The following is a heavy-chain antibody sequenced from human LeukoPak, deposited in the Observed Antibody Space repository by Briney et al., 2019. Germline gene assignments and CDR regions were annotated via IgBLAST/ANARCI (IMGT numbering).Heavy chain of an antibody. CDR1: GFTFNNYA. Sequence: GGSLRLSCAASGFTFNNYAMSWVRQAPGKGLEWVSAISGSGGTTYYVDSVKGRFTISRDNAKNTQYLQIDSLRVEDTAVYYCARSLRSPRYCIDDTCYFDYWGQGTLVTVSS. D-gene: IGHD2-15*01. CDR2: ISGSGGTT. CDR3: ARSLRSPRYCIDDTCYFDY. J-gene: IGHJ4*02. V-gene: IGHV3-23*01.